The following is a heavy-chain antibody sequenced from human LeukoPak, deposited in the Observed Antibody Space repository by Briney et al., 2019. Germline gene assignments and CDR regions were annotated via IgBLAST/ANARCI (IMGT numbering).Heavy chain of an antibody. J-gene: IGHJ5*02. CDR3: AREGATSSSWYRPLYRGVDNWFDP. D-gene: IGHD6-13*01. V-gene: IGHV3-33*01. CDR2: IWYDGSNK. Sequence: KGLEWVAVIWYDGSNKYYADSVKGRFTISRDNSKNTLYLQMNSLRDEDTAVYYCAREGATSSSWYRPLYRGVDNWFDPWGQGTLVTVSS.